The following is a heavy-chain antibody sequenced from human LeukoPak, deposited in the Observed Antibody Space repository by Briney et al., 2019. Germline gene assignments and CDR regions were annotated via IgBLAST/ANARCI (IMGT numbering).Heavy chain of an antibody. CDR1: GGSISSKSYY. CDR2: IYYSGST. CDR3: ARHSSWSEFDY. D-gene: IGHD2-2*01. V-gene: IGHV4-39*01. Sequence: SETLSLTCTVSGGSISSKSYYWDWIRQPPGKGLEWIGSIYYSGSTYYNPSLKSRVIMSVDTSKNQSSLKLSSLTAADTAVYYCARHSSWSEFDYWGQGTLVTVSS. J-gene: IGHJ4*02.